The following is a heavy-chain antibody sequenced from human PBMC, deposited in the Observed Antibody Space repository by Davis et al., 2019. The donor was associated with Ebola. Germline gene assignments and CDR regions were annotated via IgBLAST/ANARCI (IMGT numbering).Heavy chain of an antibody. Sequence: GESLKISCAASGFTFSSYAMHWVRQAPGKGLEWVAVISYDGSNKYYADSVKGRFTISRDNSKNTLYLQMNSLRAEDTAVYYCAKGPEYYYDSSGYIFDYWGQGTLVTVSS. CDR3: AKGPEYYYDSSGYIFDY. CDR2: ISYDGSNK. J-gene: IGHJ4*02. D-gene: IGHD3-22*01. V-gene: IGHV3-30-3*01. CDR1: GFTFSSYA.